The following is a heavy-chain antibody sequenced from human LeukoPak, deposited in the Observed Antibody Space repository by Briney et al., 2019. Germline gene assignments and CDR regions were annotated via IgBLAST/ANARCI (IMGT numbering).Heavy chain of an antibody. Sequence: GGSLRLSCAASGFTVSSNYMSWVRQAPGKGLEWVSVIYSGGSTYYADSVKGRFTISRDNSKNTLYLQMNSLRAEDTAVYYCARDRRDDYYDTAEVGYFQHWGQGTLVTVSS. J-gene: IGHJ1*01. D-gene: IGHD3-22*01. CDR1: GFTVSSNY. CDR2: IYSGGST. CDR3: ARDRRDDYYDTAEVGYFQH. V-gene: IGHV3-53*01.